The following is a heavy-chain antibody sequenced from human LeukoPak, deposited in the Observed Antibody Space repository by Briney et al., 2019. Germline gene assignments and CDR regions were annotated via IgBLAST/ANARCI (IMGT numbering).Heavy chain of an antibody. D-gene: IGHD5-24*01. CDR1: GFTFSDYY. J-gene: IGHJ3*02. CDR3: ARDQGVDMATIHKPEYAFDI. V-gene: IGHV3-11*04. Sequence: PGGSLRLSCAASGFTFSDYYMSWIRQAPGKGLEWVSYISSSSSPIYYADSVKGRFTISRDNAKNSLYLQMNSLRAEDTAVYYCARDQGVDMATIHKPEYAFDIWGQGTMVTVSS. CDR2: ISSSSSPI.